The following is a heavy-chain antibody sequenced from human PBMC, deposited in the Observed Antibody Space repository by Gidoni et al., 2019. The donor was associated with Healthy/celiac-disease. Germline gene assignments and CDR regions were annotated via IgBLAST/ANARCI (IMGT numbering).Heavy chain of an antibody. D-gene: IGHD6-13*01. CDR2: ISSSSRYI. Sequence: EVQLVESGGGLVKPGGSLSLSCAASGFTSSDYSMNWVRQAPGKGLEWVSSISSSSRYIYYADSVKGRFTVSRDNAKNSLYLQMNSLRAEDTAVYYCARDREQQLVRGWFDPWGQGTLVTVSS. V-gene: IGHV3-21*01. CDR3: ARDREQQLVRGWFDP. CDR1: GFTSSDYS. J-gene: IGHJ5*02.